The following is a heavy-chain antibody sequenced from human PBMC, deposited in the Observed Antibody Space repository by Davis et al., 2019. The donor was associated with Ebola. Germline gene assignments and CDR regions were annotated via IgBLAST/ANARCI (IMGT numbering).Heavy chain of an antibody. CDR1: GYSFTSYW. J-gene: IGHJ4*02. CDR3: ATMYGDYKGNPDF. D-gene: IGHD4-17*01. CDR2: IYPVDSDT. Sequence: GESLKISCKGSGYSFTSYWIAWASHMHGKGTELMVHIYPVDSDTRYSQSFQGQVTISVDKAINTAYLQWSSLRASDSAMYYCATMYGDYKGNPDFWGQGTLVTVSS. V-gene: IGHV5-51*01.